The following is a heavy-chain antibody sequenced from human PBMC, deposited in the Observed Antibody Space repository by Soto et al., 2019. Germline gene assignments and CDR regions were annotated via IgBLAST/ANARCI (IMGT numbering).Heavy chain of an antibody. D-gene: IGHD1-26*01. CDR1: GFTFSSYG. J-gene: IGHJ5*02. Sequence: PGGSLRLSCAASGFTFSSYGMHWVRQAPGKGLEWVAVISYDGSNKYYADSVKGRFTISRDNSKNTLYLQMNSLRAEDTAVYYCAKEVGEGATGPWGQGTLVTVSS. CDR3: AKEVGEGATGP. V-gene: IGHV3-30*18. CDR2: ISYDGSNK.